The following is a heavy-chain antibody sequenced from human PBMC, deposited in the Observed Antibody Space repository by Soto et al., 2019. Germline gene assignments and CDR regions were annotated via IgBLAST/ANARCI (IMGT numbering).Heavy chain of an antibody. V-gene: IGHV1-18*01. CDR2: ISAYNGNT. CDR1: GYTFTSYG. D-gene: IGHD4-4*01. Sequence: ASVKVSCTASGYTFTSYGISWVRQAPGQGLEWMGWISAYNGNTNYAQKLQGRVTMTTDTSTSTAYMELRSLRSDGTAVYYCARGNPGAYSNSYYYYYYGMDVWGQGTTVTVSS. J-gene: IGHJ6*02. CDR3: ARGNPGAYSNSYYYYYYGMDV.